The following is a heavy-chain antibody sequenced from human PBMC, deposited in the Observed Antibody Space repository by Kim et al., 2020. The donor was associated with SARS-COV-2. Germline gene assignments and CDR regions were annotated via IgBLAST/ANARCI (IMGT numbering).Heavy chain of an antibody. CDR3: ARGGSYSFEY. D-gene: IGHD6-13*01. Sequence: SHKHYMEAVKGRFTISRDNAKNSLFLQMDRLRAEDAALYYCARGGSYSFEYWSQGTLVTVSS. CDR2: SHK. V-gene: IGHV3-7*01. J-gene: IGHJ4*02.